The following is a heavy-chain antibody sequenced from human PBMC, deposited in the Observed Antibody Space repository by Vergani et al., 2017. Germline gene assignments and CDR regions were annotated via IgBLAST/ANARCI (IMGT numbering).Heavy chain of an antibody. CDR1: GFSLTTGGEG. CDR3: VHRRSYFDWDGAFDV. V-gene: IGHV2-5*01. D-gene: IGHD3-9*01. J-gene: IGHJ3*01. Sequence: QITLRESGPTLVKPTQTLTLTCTFSGFSLTTGGEGVGWIRQPPGRALEWLAFVYWNDDERYSPSLKSRVTITKDTSKNELILTMATMDPVDTATYYCVHRRSYFDWDGAFDVWGPGTMVTVSS. CDR2: VYWNDDE.